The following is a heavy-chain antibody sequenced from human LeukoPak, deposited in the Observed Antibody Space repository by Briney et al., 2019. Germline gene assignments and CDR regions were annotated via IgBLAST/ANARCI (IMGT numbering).Heavy chain of an antibody. Sequence: GGSLRLSCAASGFTVSSNYMSWVRQAPGKGLEWVSTITGSGDRTYYADSVKGRFTISRDNSKNTLYLQMNSLRAEDTAIYYCAKGPRSSSWYHFDNWGQGTLVTVSS. CDR3: AKGPRSSSWYHFDN. V-gene: IGHV3-23*01. D-gene: IGHD6-13*01. CDR2: ITGSGDRT. J-gene: IGHJ4*02. CDR1: GFTVSSNY.